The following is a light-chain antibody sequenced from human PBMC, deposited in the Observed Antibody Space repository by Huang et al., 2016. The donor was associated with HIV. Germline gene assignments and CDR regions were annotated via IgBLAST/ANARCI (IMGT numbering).Light chain of an antibody. Sequence: AIQMTQSPASLSASVGDRVAITCRASQGIRNDLGWYQQRLGKAPKLLVSAASHLQSGVPSRFIGSGSGTQFTLTISSLQPEDFATYYCLQTYTYPWTFGQGTKVEI. CDR1: QGIRND. CDR3: LQTYTYPWT. CDR2: AAS. V-gene: IGKV1-6*01. J-gene: IGKJ1*01.